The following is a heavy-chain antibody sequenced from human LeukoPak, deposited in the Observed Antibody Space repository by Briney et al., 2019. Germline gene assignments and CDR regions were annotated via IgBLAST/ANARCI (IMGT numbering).Heavy chain of an antibody. V-gene: IGHV4-61*02. J-gene: IGHJ3*02. D-gene: IGHD6-19*01. CDR1: GGSISSGSYY. Sequence: PSQTLSLTCTVSGGSISSGSYYWSWIRQPAGKGLEWIGRIYTSGSTNYNPSLKSRVTISVDTSKNQFSLKLSSVTAADTAVYYCARDAASSPGAFDIWGQGTMVTVSS. CDR2: IYTSGST. CDR3: ARDAASSPGAFDI.